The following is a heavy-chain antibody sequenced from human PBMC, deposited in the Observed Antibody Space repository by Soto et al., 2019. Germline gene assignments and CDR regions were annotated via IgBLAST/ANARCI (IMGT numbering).Heavy chain of an antibody. Sequence: EVQLLESGGGLVQPGGSLRLSCAASGFTFSSYAMSWVRQAPGKGLEWVSAISGSGGSTYYADSVKGRFTISRDNSKNTLYLQMNSLRAEDTDVYYCEKPQMDYIWGSYRYPFDYWGQGTLVTVSS. V-gene: IGHV3-23*01. D-gene: IGHD3-16*02. CDR3: EKPQMDYIWGSYRYPFDY. CDR2: ISGSGGST. J-gene: IGHJ4*02. CDR1: GFTFSSYA.